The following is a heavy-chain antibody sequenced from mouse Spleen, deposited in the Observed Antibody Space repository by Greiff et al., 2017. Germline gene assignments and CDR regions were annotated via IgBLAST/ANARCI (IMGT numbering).Heavy chain of an antibody. J-gene: IGHJ3*01. CDR2: IYPGSGST. D-gene: IGHD1-1*01. V-gene: IGHV1-55*01. CDR3: ARVLYYYGSRGCFAY. Sequence: QVQLQQPGAELVKPGASVKMSCKASGYTFTSYWITWVKQRPGQGLEWIGDIYPGSGSTNYNEKFKSKATLTVDTSSSTAYMQLSSLTSEDSAVYYCARVLYYYGSRGCFAYWGQGTLVTVSA. CDR1: GYTFTSYW.